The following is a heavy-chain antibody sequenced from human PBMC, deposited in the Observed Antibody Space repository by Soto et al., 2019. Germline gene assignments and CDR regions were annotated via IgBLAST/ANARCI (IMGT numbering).Heavy chain of an antibody. V-gene: IGHV1-46*01. CDR1: GYTFTSYY. J-gene: IGHJ4*02. CDR2: INPSGGST. D-gene: IGHD2-2*01. CDR3: ARGGPAEIGVVPYYFDY. Sequence: QVQLVQSGAEVKKPGASVKVSCKASGYTFTSYYMHWVRQAPGQGLEWMGIINPSGGSTSYAQKFQGRVTMTRDTSTSTVNMELSSLRSEDTAVYYCARGGPAEIGVVPYYFDYWGQGTLVTVSS.